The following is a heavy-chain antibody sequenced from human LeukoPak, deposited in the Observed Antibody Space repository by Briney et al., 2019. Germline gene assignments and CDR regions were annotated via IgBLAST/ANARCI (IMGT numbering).Heavy chain of an antibody. Sequence: SETLSLTCAVSGGSFSGYYWSWIRQPPGKGLEWIGEINHSGSTNYNPSLKSRVTISVDTSKNQFSLKLSSVTAADTAVYYCARGLDTITMVRGVIRWFDPWGQGTLVTVSS. CDR1: GGSFSGYY. CDR3: ARGLDTITMVRGVIRWFDP. D-gene: IGHD3-10*01. CDR2: INHSGST. V-gene: IGHV4-34*01. J-gene: IGHJ5*02.